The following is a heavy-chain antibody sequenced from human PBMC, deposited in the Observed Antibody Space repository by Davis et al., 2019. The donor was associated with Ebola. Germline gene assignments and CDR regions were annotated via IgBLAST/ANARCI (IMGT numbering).Heavy chain of an antibody. CDR1: GFTFSSYA. Sequence: GGSLRLSCAASGFTFSSYAMHWVRQAPGKGLEWVAVISYDGSNKYYADSVKGRFTISRDNSKNTLYLQMNSLRAEDTAVYYCARDQYYYGSGRQWVDVWGQGTTVTVSS. V-gene: IGHV3-30*04. D-gene: IGHD3-10*01. CDR3: ARDQYYYGSGRQWVDV. CDR2: ISYDGSNK. J-gene: IGHJ6*02.